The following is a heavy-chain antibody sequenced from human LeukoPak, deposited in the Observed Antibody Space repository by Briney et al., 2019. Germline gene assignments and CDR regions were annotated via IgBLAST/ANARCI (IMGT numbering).Heavy chain of an antibody. CDR3: ARAPYCSGGSCYFDY. D-gene: IGHD2-15*01. Sequence: GGSLRLSCAASGFTFSSYEMNWVRQAPGTGLEWVSYISTGGRTIYYADSVKGRFTISRDNAKNSLYLQMNSLRAEDTAVYYCARAPYCSGGSCYFDYWGQGTLVTLSS. J-gene: IGHJ4*02. CDR1: GFTFSSYE. V-gene: IGHV3-48*03. CDR2: ISTGGRTI.